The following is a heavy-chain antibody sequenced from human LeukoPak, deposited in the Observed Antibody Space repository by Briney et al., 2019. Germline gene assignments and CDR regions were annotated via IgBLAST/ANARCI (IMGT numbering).Heavy chain of an antibody. D-gene: IGHD2-2*01. Sequence: GESLKISCKGSGYSFSSYWIGWVRQMPGKGLEWMGIIYPDDSTTRYSPSFRGQVTISADKSISTAYLQWSSLKASDTAMYYCARHVVVSDPISGDASWFGPWGQGTLVTVSS. CDR1: GYSFSSYW. CDR2: IYPDDSTT. J-gene: IGHJ5*02. CDR3: ARHVVVSDPISGDASWFGP. V-gene: IGHV5-51*01.